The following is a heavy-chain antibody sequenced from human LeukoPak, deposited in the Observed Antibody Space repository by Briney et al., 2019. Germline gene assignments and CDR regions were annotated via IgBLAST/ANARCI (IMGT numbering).Heavy chain of an antibody. V-gene: IGHV5-51*01. CDR1: GDSFTTYW. D-gene: IGHD2-2*01. CDR3: ARHVSSSRVAFDI. Sequence: GESLKISCKGSGDSFTTYWLGWVRQMPGKGLEWMGTFNPGDSDIRYSPSFQGQVTISADKSISTAYLQWSSLKASDTAMYYCARHVSSSRVAFDIWGQGTMVTVSS. J-gene: IGHJ3*02. CDR2: FNPGDSDI.